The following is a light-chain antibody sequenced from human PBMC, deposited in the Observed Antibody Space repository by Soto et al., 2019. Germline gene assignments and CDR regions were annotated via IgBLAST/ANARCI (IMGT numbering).Light chain of an antibody. CDR3: QQYGDSPLT. Sequence: EVVMTQSPATLSVSPGDRATLSCRASQSVSSSYLAWYQQKPGQAPRLLIYGASSRATGIPDRFSGSGSGTDFTLTISRLEPEDFAVYYCQQYGDSPLTFGQGTKVDIK. CDR2: GAS. V-gene: IGKV3-20*01. J-gene: IGKJ1*01. CDR1: QSVSSSY.